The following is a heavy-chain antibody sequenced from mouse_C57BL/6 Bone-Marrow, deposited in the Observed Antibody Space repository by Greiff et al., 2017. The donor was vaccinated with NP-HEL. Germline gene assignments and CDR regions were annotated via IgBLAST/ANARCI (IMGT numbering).Heavy chain of an antibody. Sequence: QVQLQQPGAELVRPGSSVKLFCKASGYTFTSYWMDWVKQRPGQGLEWVGTIFPSDSETYYHQKFKDKATLTVDKSSSTAYMQRSSLTSEDSAVYYCARDGYYPYYAMDYWGQGTSVTVSS. V-gene: IGHV1-61*01. CDR3: ARDGYYPYYAMDY. CDR2: IFPSDSET. D-gene: IGHD2-3*01. J-gene: IGHJ4*01. CDR1: GYTFTSYW.